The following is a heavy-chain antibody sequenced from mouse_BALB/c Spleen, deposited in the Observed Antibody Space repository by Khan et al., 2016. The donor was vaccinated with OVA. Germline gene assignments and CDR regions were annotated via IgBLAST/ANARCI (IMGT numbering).Heavy chain of an antibody. CDR3: ARSIITSATLYAIDY. Sequence: QVQLQQSGAELVRPGVSVKISCKGSGYTFTDYTIHWAMQSHAKSLVWLGVISTYYGDANYNQKFKDKATMTVDNSSNTAYMELARLTSDDSAIFYYARSIITSATLYAIDYWGQGTTVTVSS. V-gene: IGHV1S137*01. CDR2: ISTYYGDA. D-gene: IGHD1-1*01. J-gene: IGHJ4*01. CDR1: GYTFTDYT.